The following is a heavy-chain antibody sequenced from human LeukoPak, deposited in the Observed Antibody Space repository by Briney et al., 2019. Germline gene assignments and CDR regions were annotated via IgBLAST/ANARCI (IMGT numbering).Heavy chain of an antibody. J-gene: IGHJ6*03. CDR3: ARGYCSGGSCYSQYYYYMDV. D-gene: IGHD2-15*01. CDR2: IYYSGST. CDR1: GGSISSSSYY. V-gene: IGHV4-39*07. Sequence: PSETLSLTCTVSGGSISSSSYYWGWIRQPPGKGLEWIGSIYYSGSTNYNPSLKSRVTISVDTSKNQFSLKLSSVTAADTAVYYCARGYCSGGSCYSQYYYYMDVWGKGTTVTISS.